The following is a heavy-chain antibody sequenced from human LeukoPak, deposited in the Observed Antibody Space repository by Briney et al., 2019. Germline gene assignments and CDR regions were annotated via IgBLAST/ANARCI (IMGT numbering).Heavy chain of an antibody. CDR3: AKDEVVPGYYYTDV. D-gene: IGHD2-2*01. Sequence: GGSLRLSCEASGFTFGTFWMSWVRQAPGKGLEWVANIKQGGSEKNYVDSVKGRFTIARDDAKNSLYLQMNSLRAEDTAVYYCAKDEVVPGYYYTDVWGRGTTVTISS. CDR1: GFTFGTFW. V-gene: IGHV3-7*01. CDR2: IKQGGSEK. J-gene: IGHJ6*03.